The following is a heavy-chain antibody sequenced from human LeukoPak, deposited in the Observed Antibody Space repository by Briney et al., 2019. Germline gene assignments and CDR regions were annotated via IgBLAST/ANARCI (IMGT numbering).Heavy chain of an antibody. CDR1: GFTFTSSA. D-gene: IGHD3-3*01. CDR3: AAASLYDFWSGYPSPDAFDI. CDR2: SVVGSGNT. V-gene: IGHV1-58*01. Sequence: ASVKVSCKASGFTFTSSAVQWVRQARGQRLEWIGWSVVGSGNTNYAQKFQERVTITRDMSTSTAYMELRSLRSEDTAVYYCAAASLYDFWSGYPSPDAFDIWGHGTMVTVSS. J-gene: IGHJ3*02.